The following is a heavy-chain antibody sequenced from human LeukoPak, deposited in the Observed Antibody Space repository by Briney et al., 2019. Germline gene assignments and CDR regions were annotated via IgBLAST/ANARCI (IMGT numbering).Heavy chain of an antibody. J-gene: IGHJ6*03. D-gene: IGHD2-15*01. CDR2: ISAYNGNT. V-gene: IGHV1-18*01. Sequence: GASVKVSCKASGYTFTSYGISWVRQAPGQGLEWMGWISAYNGNTNYAQKLQGRVTMTTDTSTSTAYMELRSLRSDDTAVYYCARVVVVAATRFLDYYYMDVWGKGTTVTVSS. CDR3: ARVVVVAATRFLDYYYMDV. CDR1: GYTFTSYG.